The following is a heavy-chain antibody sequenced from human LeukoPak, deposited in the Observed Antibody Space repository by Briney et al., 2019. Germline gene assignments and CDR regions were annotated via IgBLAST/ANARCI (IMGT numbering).Heavy chain of an antibody. D-gene: IGHD1-26*01. V-gene: IGHV1-69*02. CDR2: IIPIPGIA. J-gene: IGHJ5*02. CDR3: ARQATSIVGATTNWFDP. CDR1: GGTFSSYT. Sequence: SVKVSCKASGGTFSSYTISWVRQAPGQGLEWMGRIIPIPGIANYAQKFQGRVTITADKSTSTAYMELSSLRSEDTAVYYCARQATSIVGATTNWFDPWGQGTLVTVSS.